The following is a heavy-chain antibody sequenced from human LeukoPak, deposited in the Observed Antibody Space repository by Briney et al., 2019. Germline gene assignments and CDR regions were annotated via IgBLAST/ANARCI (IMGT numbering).Heavy chain of an antibody. Sequence: SETLSLTCTVSGGSSSSYYWSWIRQPPGKGLEWIGYIYYSGSTNYNPSLKSRVTISVDTSKNQFSLKLSSVTAADTAVYYCASQDGSGIHDYWGQGTLVTVSS. CDR1: GGSSSSYY. V-gene: IGHV4-59*01. CDR2: IYYSGST. CDR3: ASQDGSGIHDY. D-gene: IGHD3-10*01. J-gene: IGHJ4*02.